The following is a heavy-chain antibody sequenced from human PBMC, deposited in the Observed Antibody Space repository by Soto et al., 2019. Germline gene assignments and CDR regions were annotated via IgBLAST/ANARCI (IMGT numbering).Heavy chain of an antibody. Sequence: SQALSLTCAISGDSVPSNSAAWNSTRQPQSRGLEWLGRTYYRSKWYNDYAVSVKSRITINPDTSKNQFSLQLNSVTPEATPVYYFLRGLEANEGDFHIWRQGTRDTVS. V-gene: IGHV6-1*01. CDR2: TYYRSKWYN. CDR3: LRGLEANEGDFHI. J-gene: IGHJ3*02. D-gene: IGHD1-1*01. CDR1: GDSVPSNSAA.